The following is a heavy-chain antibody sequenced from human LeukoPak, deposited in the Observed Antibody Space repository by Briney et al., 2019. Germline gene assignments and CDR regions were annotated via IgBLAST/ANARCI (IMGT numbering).Heavy chain of an antibody. CDR2: ISSSSSYI. CDR1: RFTFSSYS. J-gene: IGHJ4*02. Sequence: GGSLRLSCAASRFTFSSYSMNWVRQAPGKGLEWVSSISSSSSYIYYADSVKGRFTISRDNAKNSLYLQMNSLRAEDTAVYYCAKPVKYSSSPHDYWGQGILVTVSS. V-gene: IGHV3-21*04. D-gene: IGHD6-6*01. CDR3: AKPVKYSSSPHDY.